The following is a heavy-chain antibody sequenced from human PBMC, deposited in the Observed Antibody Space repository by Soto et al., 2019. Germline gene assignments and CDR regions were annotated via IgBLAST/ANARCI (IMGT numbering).Heavy chain of an antibody. J-gene: IGHJ4*01. V-gene: IGHV3-48*02. CDR2: IHISSSNI. Sequence: AGSMRLSCVASGFTLSSYHMDWVRQAPGKGLEWISYIHISSSNIYYADSVKGRFTISRDNAESSLYLQMNSLRDEDTAVYFCARGVYSGSRFDYWGHGTLVTVSS. CDR3: ARGVYSGSRFDY. CDR1: GFTLSSYH. D-gene: IGHD1-26*01.